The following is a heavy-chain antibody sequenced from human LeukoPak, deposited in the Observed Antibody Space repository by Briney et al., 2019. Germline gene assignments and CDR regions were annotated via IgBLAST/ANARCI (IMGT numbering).Heavy chain of an antibody. Sequence: GASVKVSCKASGYTFTNYDINWVRQAPGQGLEWMVWISAHNGNTNYAQKLQGRVTMTTDTSTSTAYMEMRSLRSDDTAVYYCARLAYGANYIDYWGQGTLVTVSS. CDR1: GYTFTNYD. D-gene: IGHD4-17*01. CDR2: ISAHNGNT. V-gene: IGHV1-18*01. CDR3: ARLAYGANYIDY. J-gene: IGHJ4*02.